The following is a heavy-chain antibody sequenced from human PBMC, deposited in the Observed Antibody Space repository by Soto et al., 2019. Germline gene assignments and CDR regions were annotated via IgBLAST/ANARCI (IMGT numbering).Heavy chain of an antibody. J-gene: IGHJ4*02. CDR1: GFTFSSFA. V-gene: IGHV3-23*01. D-gene: IGHD2-2*01. CDR2: ISGSGGST. CDR3: AKEDRNLVAY. Sequence: VGSLRLSWAASGFTFSSFAGSWIRQAPGKGLEWVSAISGSGGSTYYADSVKGRFTISRDNSKNTLYLQMNSLRAEDTAVYYCAKEDRNLVAYWGQGTLVTVSS.